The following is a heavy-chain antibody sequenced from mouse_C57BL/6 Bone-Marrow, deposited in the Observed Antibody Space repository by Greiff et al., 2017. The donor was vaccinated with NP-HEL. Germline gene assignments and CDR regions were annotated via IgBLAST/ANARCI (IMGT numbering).Heavy chain of an antibody. D-gene: IGHD2-3*01. CDR1: GYTFTDYE. CDR2: IDPETGGT. J-gene: IGHJ3*01. V-gene: IGHV1-15*01. Sequence: QVQLQQSGAELVRPGASVTLSCKASGYTFTDYEMHWVKQTPVHGLEWIGAIDPETGGTAYNQKFKGKAILTADKSSSTAYMELRSLTSEDSAVYYCTRDGWILGAWFAYWGQGTLVTVSA. CDR3: TRDGWILGAWFAY.